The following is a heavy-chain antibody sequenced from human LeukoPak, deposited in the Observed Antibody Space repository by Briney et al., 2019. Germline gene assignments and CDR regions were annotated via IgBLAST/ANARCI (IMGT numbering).Heavy chain of an antibody. V-gene: IGHV3-23*01. J-gene: IGHJ4*02. CDR3: AKGSDSYAWTLFDN. CDR2: ISGSGDDT. Sequence: PGGSLSLSCAASGFTFSSYNMNWVRQAPGKGLEWVSSISGSGDDTYYADSVKGRFTISRDNSKNTLYLQMNSLRAEDTALHYCAKGSDSYAWTLFDNWGQGTLVTVSS. CDR1: GFTFSSYN. D-gene: IGHD3-22*01.